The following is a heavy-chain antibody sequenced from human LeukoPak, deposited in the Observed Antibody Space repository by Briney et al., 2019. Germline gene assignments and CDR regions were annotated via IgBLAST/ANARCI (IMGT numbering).Heavy chain of an antibody. Sequence: GESLKISCKGSGYSFTSYWIGWVRQTPGKGLEFLGIIYPHDSETIYSPSFQGQVTVSADKSISTAYLQWNSLKASDTAMYYCARVDRRGYSDYTAILPGYWGQGTLVTVSS. CDR2: IYPHDSET. CDR3: ARVDRRGYSDYTAILPGY. J-gene: IGHJ4*02. CDR1: GYSFTSYW. D-gene: IGHD5-12*01. V-gene: IGHV5-51*01.